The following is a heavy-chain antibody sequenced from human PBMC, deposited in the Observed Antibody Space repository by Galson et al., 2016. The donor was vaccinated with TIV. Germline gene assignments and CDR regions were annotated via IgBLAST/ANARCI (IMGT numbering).Heavy chain of an antibody. J-gene: IGHJ4*02. D-gene: IGHD3-10*01. CDR1: GASFSDYY. CDR3: ARIPTIWKSYIYIGSH. Sequence: SETLSLTCAVYGASFSDYYWSWLRQAPGKGLEWIGEINHTGTTNYNPSLKRRVTMSVDTSKNQISLKLRSVSAADTAVYYCARIPTIWKSYIYIGSHWGQGTQVTVSS. V-gene: IGHV4-34*01. CDR2: INHTGTT.